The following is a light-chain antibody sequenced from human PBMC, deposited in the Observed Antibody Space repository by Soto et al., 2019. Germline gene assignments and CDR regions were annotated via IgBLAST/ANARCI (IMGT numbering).Light chain of an antibody. CDR2: EVS. Sequence: QSALTQPASVSGSPGQSITISCTGTSSDDGGYNYVSWYQQHPGKAPKLMIYEVSNRPLGVSNRFSGSKSGNTASLTISGLQAEDEADYYCSSYTSSSTVVFGGGTKLTVL. J-gene: IGLJ2*01. CDR1: SSDDGGYNY. CDR3: SSYTSSSTVV. V-gene: IGLV2-14*01.